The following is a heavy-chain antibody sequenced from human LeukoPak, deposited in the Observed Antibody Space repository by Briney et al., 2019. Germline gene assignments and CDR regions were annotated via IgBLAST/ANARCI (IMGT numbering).Heavy chain of an antibody. CDR3: ARDLLITMVREYNWLDP. J-gene: IGHJ5*02. Sequence: GGSLRLSCAASGFTFSSYSMTWVRQAPGKGLEWVSSISSSSSYIYYADSVKGRFTISRDNAKNSLYLQMNSLRAEDTAVYYCARDLLITMVREYNWLDPWGQGTLVTVSS. D-gene: IGHD3-10*01. V-gene: IGHV3-21*01. CDR2: ISSSSSYI. CDR1: GFTFSSYS.